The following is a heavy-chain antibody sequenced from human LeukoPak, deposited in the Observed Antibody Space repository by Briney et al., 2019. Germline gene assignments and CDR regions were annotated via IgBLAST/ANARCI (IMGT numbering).Heavy chain of an antibody. Sequence: TGGSLRLSCAASGFTFSSYAMSWVRQAPGKGLEWVSAISGSGGSTYYADSVKGRFTISRDNSKNTLYLQMKSLRAEDTAVYYCAKDRGGSYLGVNAFDIWGQGTMVTVSS. CDR1: GFTFSSYA. D-gene: IGHD1-26*01. V-gene: IGHV3-23*01. CDR2: ISGSGGST. J-gene: IGHJ3*02. CDR3: AKDRGGSYLGVNAFDI.